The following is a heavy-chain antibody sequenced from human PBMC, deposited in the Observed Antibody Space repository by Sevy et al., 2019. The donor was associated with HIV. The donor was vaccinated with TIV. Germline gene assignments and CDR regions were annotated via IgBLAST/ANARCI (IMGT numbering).Heavy chain of an antibody. V-gene: IGHV3-48*03. CDR1: GFIFSSYE. J-gene: IGHJ3*01. D-gene: IGHD3-10*01. CDR2: IGSSGSNV. Sequence: GGSLRRSCAASGFIFSSYEMSWVRQAPGKGLEWISYIGSSGSNVYHADSVKVRFTISRDNAQNSLYLQMNSLRVEDTAVYYCNRITLQGEDAFDLWGQGTMVTVSS. CDR3: NRITLQGEDAFDL.